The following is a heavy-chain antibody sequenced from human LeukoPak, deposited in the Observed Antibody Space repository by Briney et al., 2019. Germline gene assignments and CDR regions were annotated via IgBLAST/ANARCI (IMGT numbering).Heavy chain of an antibody. Sequence: GGSLRLSCASSGFTFNNYAMTWVRQAPGKGLEWVSSITASGGSTYCADSVKGRFTISRDNSKNTLYLQMSSLRAEDTAVYYCARDYPTSGMVTIFDCWGQGTLVTVSS. CDR2: ITASGGST. CDR3: ARDYPTSGMVTIFDC. D-gene: IGHD3-3*01. V-gene: IGHV3-23*01. CDR1: GFTFNNYA. J-gene: IGHJ4*02.